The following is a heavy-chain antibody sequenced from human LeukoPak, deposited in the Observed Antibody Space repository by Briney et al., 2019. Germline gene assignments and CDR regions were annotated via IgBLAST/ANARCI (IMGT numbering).Heavy chain of an antibody. CDR1: GYTFTGYY. V-gene: IGHV1-2*02. Sequence: ASVKVSCKASGYTFTGYYMHWVRQAPGQGLEWMGWINPNSGGTNYAQQFQGRVTMTRDTSISTAYMELSRLRSDDTAVYYCARDGYSGNDGLWGQGNLVTVSS. CDR2: INPNSGGT. D-gene: IGHD5-12*01. CDR3: ARDGYSGNDGL. J-gene: IGHJ1*01.